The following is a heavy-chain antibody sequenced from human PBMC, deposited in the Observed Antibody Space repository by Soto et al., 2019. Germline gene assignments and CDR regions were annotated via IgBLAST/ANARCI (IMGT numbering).Heavy chain of an antibody. D-gene: IGHD3-16*01. V-gene: IGHV3-74*01. CDR1: GFTLSSRW. CDR3: ARDQDTFGQAVFDS. J-gene: IGHJ4*02. Sequence: EVQLVESGGNLVQPGGSLRLSCAASGFTLSSRWMHWVRQAPGKGLVWVSRIKTDGTTTSYADSVKGRFTISRDNAKNTLYLQMNGLRAEDTAMYYCARDQDTFGQAVFDSWGQGTLVIVSS. CDR2: IKTDGTTT.